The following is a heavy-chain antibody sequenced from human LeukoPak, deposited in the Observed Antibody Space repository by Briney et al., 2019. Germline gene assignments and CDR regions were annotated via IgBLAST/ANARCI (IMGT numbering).Heavy chain of an antibody. V-gene: IGHV3-30*04. CDR1: GFTFSSYA. Sequence: GGSLRLSCAASGFTFSSYAMHWVRQAPGKGLEWVAVISCDGSNKYYADSVKGRFTISRDNSKNTLYLQMNSLRAEDTAVYYCARDCFDYGDYVAQLLPDYWGQGTLVTVSS. CDR3: ARDCFDYGDYVAQLLPDY. CDR2: ISCDGSNK. J-gene: IGHJ4*02. D-gene: IGHD4-17*01.